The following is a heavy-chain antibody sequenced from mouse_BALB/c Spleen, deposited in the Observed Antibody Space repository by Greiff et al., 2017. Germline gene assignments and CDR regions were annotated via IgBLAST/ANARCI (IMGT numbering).Heavy chain of an antibody. CDR2: INSNGGST. Sequence: EVQLVESGGGLVQPGGSLKLSCAASGFTFSSYGMSWVRQTPDKRLELVATINSNGGSTYYPDSVKGRFTISRDNAKNTLYLQMSSLKSEDTAMYYCARDRKYGNHHYYAMDYWGQGTSVTVSS. V-gene: IGHV5-6-3*01. CDR1: GFTFSSYG. J-gene: IGHJ4*01. D-gene: IGHD2-10*02. CDR3: ARDRKYGNHHYYAMDY.